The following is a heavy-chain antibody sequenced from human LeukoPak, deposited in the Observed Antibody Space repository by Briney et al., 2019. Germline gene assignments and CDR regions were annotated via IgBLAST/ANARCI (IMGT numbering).Heavy chain of an antibody. D-gene: IGHD3-3*01. Sequence: ASVKVSCKASGYTFTSYYMHWVRQAPGQGLEWMGIINPSGGSTSYAQKFRGRVTMTRDMSTSTVYMELSSLRSEDTAVYYCARGPVLRFLEWSNNNWFDPWGQGTLVTVSS. CDR3: ARGPVLRFLEWSNNNWFDP. V-gene: IGHV1-46*01. CDR1: GYTFTSYY. J-gene: IGHJ5*02. CDR2: INPSGGST.